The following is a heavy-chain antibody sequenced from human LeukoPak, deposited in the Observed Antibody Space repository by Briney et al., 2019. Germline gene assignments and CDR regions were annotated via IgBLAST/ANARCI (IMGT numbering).Heavy chain of an antibody. V-gene: IGHV3-43D*03. CDR3: AKDRQYGDYGGGDFFDS. J-gene: IGHJ4*02. Sequence: PGGSLRPSCAASGFTFDDYAMHWVRQAPGKGLQWISSINWVGDTSSYADSVKGRFTVSRDNTKGSLYLQMHSLRSEDTALYYCAKDRQYGDYGGGDFFDSWGQGTLVTVSS. CDR2: INWVGDTS. D-gene: IGHD4-17*01. CDR1: GFTFDDYA.